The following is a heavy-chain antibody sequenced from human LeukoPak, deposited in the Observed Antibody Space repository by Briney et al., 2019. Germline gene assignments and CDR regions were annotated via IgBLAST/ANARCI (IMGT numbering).Heavy chain of an antibody. V-gene: IGHV3-15*01. CDR3: TTGPDIVVVPAAPLPYYFDY. Sequence: PGGSLRLSCAASGFTFSNAWMSWVRQAPVKGREWVGRIKSKTDGGTTDYAAPVKGRFTISRDDSKNTLYLQMNSLKTEDTAVYYCTTGPDIVVVPAAPLPYYFDYWGQGTLVTVSS. CDR1: GFTFSNAW. J-gene: IGHJ4*02. CDR2: IKSKTDGGTT. D-gene: IGHD2-2*01.